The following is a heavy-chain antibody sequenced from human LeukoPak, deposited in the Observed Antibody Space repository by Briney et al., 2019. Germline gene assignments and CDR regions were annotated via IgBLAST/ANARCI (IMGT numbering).Heavy chain of an antibody. V-gene: IGHV3-30*18. D-gene: IGHD3-22*01. Sequence: GGSLRLSCAASGFTFSSYGMHWVRQAPGKGLEWVAVISYDGSNKYYADSVKGRFTISRDKSKNTLYLQMNSLRAEDTAVYYCAKESPYYYDSSGSLHYWGQGTLVTVSS. J-gene: IGHJ4*02. CDR3: AKESPYYYDSSGSLHY. CDR1: GFTFSSYG. CDR2: ISYDGSNK.